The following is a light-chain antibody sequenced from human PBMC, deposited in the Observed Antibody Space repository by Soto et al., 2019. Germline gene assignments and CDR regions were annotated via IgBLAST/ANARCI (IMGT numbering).Light chain of an antibody. J-gene: IGKJ3*01. CDR1: QSISGN. CDR2: GAS. V-gene: IGKV3-15*01. Sequence: EIVMTQSPGTLSVSPGERATLSCRASQSISGNLVWYQQKPGQAPRLLIYGASTRATGIPARFSGSGSGTEFTLTISSLQSEDFAVYYCQQYNSWPRGTFGPGTKVEIK. CDR3: QQYNSWPRGT.